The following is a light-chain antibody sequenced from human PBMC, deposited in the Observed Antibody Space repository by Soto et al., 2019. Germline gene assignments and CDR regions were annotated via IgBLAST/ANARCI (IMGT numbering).Light chain of an antibody. Sequence: DIQMTQSPSSLSASVGARVSITCQASEDIRTSLSWFQHKPGRAPKLLIYGASYLETGVPSRFRGSGSGTDFSLTISSLQPEDIATYYCQHYNNLPQFTFGPGTIVDIK. V-gene: IGKV1-33*01. CDR2: GAS. CDR1: EDIRTS. CDR3: QHYNNLPQFT. J-gene: IGKJ3*01.